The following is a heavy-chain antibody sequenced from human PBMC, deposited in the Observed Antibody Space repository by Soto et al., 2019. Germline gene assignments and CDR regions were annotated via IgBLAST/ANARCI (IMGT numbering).Heavy chain of an antibody. J-gene: IGHJ4*02. CDR3: AKDLGIFGVVIDPVKFDY. D-gene: IGHD3-3*01. V-gene: IGHV3-23*01. Sequence: PGGSLRLSSAASGFTFSSYAMSWVRQAPGKGLEWVSAISGSGGSTYYADSVKGRFTISRDNSKNTLYLQMNSLRAEDTAVYYCAKDLGIFGVVIDPVKFDYWGQGTLVTVSS. CDR1: GFTFSSYA. CDR2: ISGSGGST.